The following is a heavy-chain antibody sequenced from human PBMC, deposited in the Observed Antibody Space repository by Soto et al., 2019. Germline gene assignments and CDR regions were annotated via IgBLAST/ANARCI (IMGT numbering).Heavy chain of an antibody. D-gene: IGHD3-22*01. J-gene: IGHJ4*02. Sequence: EVQLVESGGGLVKPGGSLRLSCAASGFTFSSYSMNWFRQAPGKGLEWVSSISSSSSYIYYADSVKGRFTISRANAKNPMSLPMTGVRGEETAVYSCARATYYYDSSGSGGYWGQGTLVTVSS. CDR1: GFTFSSYS. CDR2: ISSSSSYI. CDR3: ARATYYYDSSGSGGY. V-gene: IGHV3-21*01.